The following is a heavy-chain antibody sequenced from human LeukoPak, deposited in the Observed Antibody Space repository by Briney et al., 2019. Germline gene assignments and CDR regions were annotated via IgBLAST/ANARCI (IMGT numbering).Heavy chain of an antibody. CDR2: IIPILGIA. CDR1: GYTFTSYY. CDR3: ARDQDGYNYDY. V-gene: IGHV1-69*04. D-gene: IGHD5-24*01. J-gene: IGHJ4*02. Sequence: SVKVSCKASGYTFTSYYMHWVRQAPGQGLEWMGRIIPILGIANYAQKFQGRVTITADKSTSTAYMELSSLRSEDTAVYYCARDQDGYNYDYWGQGTLVTVSS.